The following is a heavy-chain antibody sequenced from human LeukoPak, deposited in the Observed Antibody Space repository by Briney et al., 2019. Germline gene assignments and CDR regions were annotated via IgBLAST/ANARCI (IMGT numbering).Heavy chain of an antibody. CDR2: INGGGDT. Sequence: PGGSLRLSCVASGFTVSSNYMSWVRHAPGKGLEWVSIINGGGDTYYADSVKGRFTISRDNSRNTLYLQMSSLRAEDTAVYYCARDGSSRSFQHWGQGTLVTVSS. V-gene: IGHV3-53*01. CDR3: ARDGSSRSFQH. CDR1: GFTVSSNY. J-gene: IGHJ1*01.